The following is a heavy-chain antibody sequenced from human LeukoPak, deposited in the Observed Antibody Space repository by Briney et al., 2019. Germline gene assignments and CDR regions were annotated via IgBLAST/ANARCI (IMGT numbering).Heavy chain of an antibody. V-gene: IGHV3-30*18. D-gene: IGHD2-21*02. J-gene: IGHJ4*02. CDR2: ISYDGSNK. Sequence: GGSLRLSCAASGFTFSSYGMHWVRQAPGKGLEWVAVISYDGSNKYYADSVKGRFTISRDNSKNTLYLQMNSLRAEDTAVYYCAKVDQLVVVTGFDYCGQGTLVTVSS. CDR3: AKVDQLVVVTGFDY. CDR1: GFTFSSYG.